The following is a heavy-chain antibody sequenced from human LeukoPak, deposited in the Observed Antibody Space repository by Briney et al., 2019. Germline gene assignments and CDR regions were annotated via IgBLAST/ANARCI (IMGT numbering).Heavy chain of an antibody. V-gene: IGHV4-31*03. D-gene: IGHD6-6*01. Sequence: SETLSLTCTVSGGSISSGGYYWSWIRQHPGKGLEWIGYIYYSGSTYYNPSLKSRVTISVDTSKNQFSLKLSSVTAADTAVYYCASTGGSSSMDWFDPWGQGTLVTVSS. CDR3: ASTGGSSSMDWFDP. J-gene: IGHJ5*02. CDR2: IYYSGST. CDR1: GGSISSGGYY.